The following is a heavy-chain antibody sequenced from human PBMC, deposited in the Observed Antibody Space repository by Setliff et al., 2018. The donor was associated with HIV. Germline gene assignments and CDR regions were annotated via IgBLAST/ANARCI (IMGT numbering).Heavy chain of an antibody. Sequence: PSETLSLTCAVYGGSFSDYYWTWIRQSPGKGLEWIGEINHRGSTNYNPSLKSRVTISVDTSKNQFSLKLSSVTAADTAVYYCARSKRGHYYDSSGYYYWGQGTLVTVSS. CDR1: GGSFSDYY. J-gene: IGHJ4*02. CDR3: ARSKRGHYYDSSGYYY. D-gene: IGHD3-22*01. V-gene: IGHV4-34*01. CDR2: INHRGST.